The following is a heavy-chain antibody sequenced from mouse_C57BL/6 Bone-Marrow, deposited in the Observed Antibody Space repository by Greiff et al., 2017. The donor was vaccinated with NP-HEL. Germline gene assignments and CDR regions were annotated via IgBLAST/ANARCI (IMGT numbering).Heavy chain of an antibody. J-gene: IGHJ2*01. V-gene: IGHV1-18*01. CDR3: ERGGYDYDGRYYFDY. Sequence: VQLQQSGPELVKPGASVKIPCKASGYTFTDYNMDWVKQSHGKSLEWIGDINPNNGGTIYNQKFKGKATLTVDKSSSTAYMELRSLTSEDTAVYYLERGGYDYDGRYYFDYWGQGTTLTVSS. CDR1: GYTFTDYN. D-gene: IGHD2-4*01. CDR2: INPNNGGT.